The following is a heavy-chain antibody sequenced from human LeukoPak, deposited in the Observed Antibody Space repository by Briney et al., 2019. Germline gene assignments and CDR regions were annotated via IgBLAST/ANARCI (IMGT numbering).Heavy chain of an antibody. CDR2: IIPIFGTA. J-gene: IGHJ4*02. CDR3: AKDIWVKSGTYLPGDY. V-gene: IGHV1-69*13. D-gene: IGHD1-26*01. Sequence: ASVKVSCKASGGTFSSYAISWVRQAPGQGLEWMGGIIPIFGTANYAQKFQGRVTITADESTSTAYMELSSLRSEDTALYYCAKDIWVKSGTYLPGDYWGQGTLVTVSS. CDR1: GGTFSSYA.